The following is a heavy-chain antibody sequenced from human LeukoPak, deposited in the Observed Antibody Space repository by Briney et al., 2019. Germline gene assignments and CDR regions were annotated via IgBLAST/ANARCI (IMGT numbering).Heavy chain of an antibody. J-gene: IGHJ4*02. CDR2: ISSSSSYI. V-gene: IGHV3-21*01. CDR3: ARDGGTGYAVDY. D-gene: IGHD5-12*01. CDR1: GFTFSSYS. Sequence: GGSLRLSCAASGFTFSSYSMNWVRQAPGKGLEWVSSISSSSSYIYYADSVKGRFTISRDNAKNSLYLQMNSLRAEDTAVYYCARDGGTGYAVDYWGQGTLVTVSS.